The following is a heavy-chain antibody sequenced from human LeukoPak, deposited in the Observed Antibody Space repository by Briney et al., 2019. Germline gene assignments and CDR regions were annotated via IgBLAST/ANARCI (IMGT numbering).Heavy chain of an antibody. CDR3: ARRTTNHYYGMDV. D-gene: IGHD4-17*01. J-gene: IGHJ6*02. CDR1: GGSLSGYY. Sequence: PSETLSLTCAVYGGSLSGYYWSWIRQPPGKGLEWIGEINHSGSTNYNPSLKSRVTISVDTSKNQFSLKLSSVTAADTAVYYCARRTTNHYYGMDVWGQGTTVTVSS. V-gene: IGHV4-34*01. CDR2: INHSGST.